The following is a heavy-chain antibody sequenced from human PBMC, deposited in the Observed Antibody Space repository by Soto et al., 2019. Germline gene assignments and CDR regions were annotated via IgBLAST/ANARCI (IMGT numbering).Heavy chain of an antibody. CDR2: ISAYNGNT. V-gene: IGHV1-18*01. CDR1: GYTFTSYG. Sequence: GASVKVSCKASGYTFTSYGISWVRQAPGQGLEWMGWISAYNGNTNYAQKLQGRVTMTTDTSTSTAYMELRSLRSDDTAVYYCARVIGIVVVIDWFDPWGQGTLVTVYS. CDR3: ARVIGIVVVIDWFDP. J-gene: IGHJ5*02. D-gene: IGHD3-22*01.